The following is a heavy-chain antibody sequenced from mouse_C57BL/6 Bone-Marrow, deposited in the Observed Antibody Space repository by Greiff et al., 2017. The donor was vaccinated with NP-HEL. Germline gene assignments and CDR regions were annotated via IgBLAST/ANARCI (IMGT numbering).Heavy chain of an antibody. Sequence: VHLVESGAELMKPGASVKLSCKATGYTFTGYWIEWVKQRPGHGLEWIGEILPGSGSTNYNEKFKGKATFTADTSSNTAYMQLSSLTTEDSAIYYCARGYYGSSYEWFAYWGQGTLVTVSA. J-gene: IGHJ3*01. CDR3: ARGYYGSSYEWFAY. CDR1: GYTFTGYW. V-gene: IGHV1-9*01. D-gene: IGHD1-1*01. CDR2: ILPGSGST.